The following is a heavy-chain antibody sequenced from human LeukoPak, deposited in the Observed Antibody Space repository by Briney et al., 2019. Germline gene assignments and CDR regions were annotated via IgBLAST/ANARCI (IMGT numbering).Heavy chain of an antibody. CDR3: ARDLMDSSGYRPVAFDI. V-gene: IGHV4-34*01. D-gene: IGHD3-22*01. CDR2: INHSGST. Sequence: SETLSLTCAVYGGSFSGYYWSWIRQPPGKGLEWIGEINHSGSTNYNPSLKSRVTISVDTSKNQFSLKLSSVTAADTAVYYCARDLMDSSGYRPVAFDIWGQGTMVTVSS. CDR1: GGSFSGYY. J-gene: IGHJ3*02.